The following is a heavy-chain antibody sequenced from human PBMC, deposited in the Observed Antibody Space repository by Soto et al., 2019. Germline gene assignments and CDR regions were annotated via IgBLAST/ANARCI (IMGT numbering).Heavy chain of an antibody. D-gene: IGHD2-2*02. CDR1: GGTFSSYA. V-gene: IGHV1-69*13. J-gene: IGHJ4*02. CDR3: ARTGSGYCISTSCYRFDY. CDR2: IIPIFGTA. Sequence: SVKVSCKASGGTFSSYAISWVRQAPGQGLEWMGGIIPIFGTANYAQKFQGRVTITADESTSTAYMELSSLRSEDTAVYYCARTGSGYCISTSCYRFDYWGQGTLVTVSS.